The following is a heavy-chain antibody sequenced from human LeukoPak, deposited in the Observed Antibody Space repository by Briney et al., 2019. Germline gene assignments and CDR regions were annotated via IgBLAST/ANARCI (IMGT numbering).Heavy chain of an antibody. CDR2: FDPEDGET. CDR1: GYTLTELS. Sequence: ASVKVSCKVSGYTLTELSMHWVRQAPGKGLEWMGGFDPEDGETIYAQKFQGRATMTEDTSTDTAYMELSSLRSEDTAVYYCATDLIYGAAAGNDYWGQGTLVTVSS. CDR3: ATDLIYGAAAGNDY. J-gene: IGHJ4*02. V-gene: IGHV1-24*01. D-gene: IGHD6-13*01.